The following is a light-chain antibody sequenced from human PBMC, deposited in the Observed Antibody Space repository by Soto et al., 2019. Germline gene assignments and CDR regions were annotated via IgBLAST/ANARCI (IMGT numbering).Light chain of an antibody. V-gene: IGKV1-39*01. CDR1: QSISNY. CDR3: QQSYSTPRRFT. CDR2: AAS. Sequence: DIQMTQSPSSLSASIGDRVTITCRASQSISNYLNWYQQKPGKAPKLLIYAASSLQSGVPARFSGSGSGTDFTLSISSLQPEDFATYYCQQSYSTPRRFTFGPGTKVDIK. J-gene: IGKJ3*01.